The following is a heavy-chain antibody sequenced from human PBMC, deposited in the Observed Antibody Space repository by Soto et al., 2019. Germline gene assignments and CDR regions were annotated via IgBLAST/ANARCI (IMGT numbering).Heavy chain of an antibody. CDR3: AKVGSDGWDAFDI. CDR2: ISYDGSNK. CDR1: GFTFSSYG. Sequence: QVQLVESGGGVVQPGRSLRLSCAASGFTFSSYGMHWVRQAPGKGLEWVAVISYDGSNKYYADSVKGRFTISRDNSKNTLYLQMNSLRAEDTAVYYCAKVGSDGWDAFDIWGQGTMVTVSS. J-gene: IGHJ3*02. V-gene: IGHV3-30*18. D-gene: IGHD3-10*01.